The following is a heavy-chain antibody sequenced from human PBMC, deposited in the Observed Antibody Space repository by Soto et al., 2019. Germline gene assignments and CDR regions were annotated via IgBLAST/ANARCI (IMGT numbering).Heavy chain of an antibody. CDR1: GYSFTSYW. J-gene: IGHJ5*02. CDR3: ARGYFEWLTSLNWFDP. D-gene: IGHD3-9*01. CDR2: IYPGDSDT. V-gene: IGHV5-51*01. Sequence: PGESLKISCKGSGYSFTSYWIGWVRQMPGKGLEWMGIIYPGDSDTRYSPSFQGQVTISADKSISTAYLQWSSLKASDTAMYYCARGYFEWLTSLNWFDPWGQGTLVTVSS.